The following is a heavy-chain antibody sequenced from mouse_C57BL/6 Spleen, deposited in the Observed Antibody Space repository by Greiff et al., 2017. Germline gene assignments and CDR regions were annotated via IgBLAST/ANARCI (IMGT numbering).Heavy chain of an antibody. V-gene: IGHV5-17*01. CDR2: ISSGSSTI. J-gene: IGHJ3*01. Sequence: EVQRVESGGGLVKPGGSLKLSCAASGFTFSDYGMHWVRQAPEQGLEWVAYISSGSSTIYYADKVKGRFTISRDNAKNTLFLQMTSLRSEDTAMYYCARDYGSSYAWFADWGKGTMVTVSA. CDR3: ARDYGSSYAWFAD. D-gene: IGHD1-1*01. CDR1: GFTFSDYG.